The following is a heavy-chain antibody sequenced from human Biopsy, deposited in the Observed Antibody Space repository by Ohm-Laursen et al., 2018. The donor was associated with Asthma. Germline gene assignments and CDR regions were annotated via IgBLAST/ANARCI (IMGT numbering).Heavy chain of an antibody. V-gene: IGHV4-31*03. CDR1: YGPITSGGYY. J-gene: IGHJ4*02. CDR2: IYYSGST. CDR3: ARAQDYYDSRGYYRSFDY. D-gene: IGHD3-22*01. Sequence: TLSLTCTVSYGPITSGGYYWTWIRQHPGKGLEWIGFIYYSGSTYYNPPLKSRVSISKDTSKNQFSLKLSTVTAADTAVYYCARAQDYYDSRGYYRSFDYWGQGTLVTVSS.